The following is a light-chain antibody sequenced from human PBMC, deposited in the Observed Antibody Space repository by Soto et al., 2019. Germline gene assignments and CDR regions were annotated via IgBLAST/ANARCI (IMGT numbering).Light chain of an antibody. V-gene: IGLV2-14*01. CDR2: DVS. CDR3: SSYATSSTL. CDR1: SSDVGGYNH. Sequence: QAVVTQPASVSGSPGQSITISCTGSSSDVGGYNHVSWYQQHPGKAPKLMIYDVSNRPSGVSNRFSGSKSGNTASLTISGLQAEDEADYYCSSYATSSTLFGTGTKLTVL. J-gene: IGLJ1*01.